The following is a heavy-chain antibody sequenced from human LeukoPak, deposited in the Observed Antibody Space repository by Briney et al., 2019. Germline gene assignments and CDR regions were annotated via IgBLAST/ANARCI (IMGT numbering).Heavy chain of an antibody. D-gene: IGHD3-22*01. CDR2: INPNSGGT. J-gene: IGHJ4*02. CDR1: GGTFSSYA. CDR3: ARGDYYDSSGYYYGLDY. Sequence: GASVKVSCKASGGTFSSYAISWVRQAPGQGLEWMGWINPNSGGTNYAQKFQGWVTMTRDTSISTAYMELSRLRSDDTAVYYCARGDYYDSSGYYYGLDYWGQGTLVTVSS. V-gene: IGHV1-2*04.